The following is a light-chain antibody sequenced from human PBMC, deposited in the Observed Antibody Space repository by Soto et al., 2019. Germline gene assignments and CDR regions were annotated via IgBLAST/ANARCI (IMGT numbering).Light chain of an antibody. CDR3: QQYGSAPYT. V-gene: IGKV3-20*01. Sequence: EIVLTQSPGTLSLSPGERATLSCRASQSVRNGYLAWYQQKPGQAPRLLIYGASSGATGIPARFSGSGCGTDCTRTISRLEPEDFAVYYCQQYGSAPYTVGQGTKLEIK. J-gene: IGKJ2*01. CDR2: GAS. CDR1: QSVRNGY.